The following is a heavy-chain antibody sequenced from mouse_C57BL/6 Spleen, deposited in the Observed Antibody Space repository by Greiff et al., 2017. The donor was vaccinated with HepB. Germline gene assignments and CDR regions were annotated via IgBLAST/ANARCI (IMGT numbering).Heavy chain of an antibody. D-gene: IGHD3-2*02. J-gene: IGHJ3*01. CDR2: ISYDGSN. Sequence: EVQLQESGPGLVKPSQSLSLTCSVTGYSITSGYYWNWIRQFPGNKLEWMGYISYDGSNNYNPSLKNRISITRDTSKNQFFLKLNSVTTEDTATYYCARDQGGRFAYWGQGTLVTVSA. V-gene: IGHV3-6*01. CDR3: ARDQGGRFAY. CDR1: GYSITSGYY.